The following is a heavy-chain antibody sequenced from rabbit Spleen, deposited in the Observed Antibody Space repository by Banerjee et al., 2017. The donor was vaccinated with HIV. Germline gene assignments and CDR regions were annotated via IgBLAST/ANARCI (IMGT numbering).Heavy chain of an antibody. V-gene: IGHV1S45*01. J-gene: IGHJ4*01. CDR2: IDPVFGTT. CDR1: GFSFSSSDW. CDR3: ARDLATVVGWNFNL. D-gene: IGHD3-1*01. Sequence: QEQLEESGGDLVKPEGSLTLTCTASGFSFSSSDWIYWVRQAPGKGLEWIGYIDPVFGTTYYASWATGRFTISKTSSTTVTLQMTSLTAADTATYFCARDLATVVGWNFNLWGPGTLVTVS.